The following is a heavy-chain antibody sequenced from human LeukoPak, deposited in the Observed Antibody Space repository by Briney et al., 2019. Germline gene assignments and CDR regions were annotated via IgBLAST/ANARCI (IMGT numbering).Heavy chain of an antibody. J-gene: IGHJ4*02. Sequence: TGGSLRLSCAASGFTFSSYDMHWVRQATGKGLEWVSAIGTAGDTYYPGSVKGRFTISRENAKNSLYLQMNSLRAGDTAVYYCARGAGSSWQFDYWGQGTLVTVSS. CDR3: ARGAGSSWQFDY. CDR2: IGTAGDT. D-gene: IGHD6-13*01. V-gene: IGHV3-13*01. CDR1: GFTFSSYD.